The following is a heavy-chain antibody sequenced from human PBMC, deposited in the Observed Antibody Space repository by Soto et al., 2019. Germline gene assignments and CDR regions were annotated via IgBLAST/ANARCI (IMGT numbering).Heavy chain of an antibody. J-gene: IGHJ6*02. CDR1: GFTFSSYA. CDR2: ISGSGGST. CDR3: AKGQSSWYRDYYYYGMDV. Sequence: LRLSCAASGFTFSSYAMSWVRQAPGKGLEWVSAISGSGGSTYYADSVKGRFTISRDNSKNTLYLQMNSLRAEDTAVYYCAKGQSSWYRDYYYYGMDVWGQGTTVTVSS. D-gene: IGHD6-13*01. V-gene: IGHV3-23*01.